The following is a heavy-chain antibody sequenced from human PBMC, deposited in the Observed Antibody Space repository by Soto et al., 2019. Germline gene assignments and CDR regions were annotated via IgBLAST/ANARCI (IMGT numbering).Heavy chain of an antibody. D-gene: IGHD3-16*01. V-gene: IGHV3-30*18. J-gene: IGHJ6*02. CDR1: GFTFSSYG. CDR3: AKDSWVSEAPASHYYYGMDV. Sequence: PGGSLRLSCAASGFTFSSYGMHWVRQAPGKGLEWVAVISYDGSNKYYADSVKGRFTISRDNSKNTLYLQMNSLRAEDTAVYYCAKDSWVSEAPASHYYYGMDVWGQGTTVTVSS. CDR2: ISYDGSNK.